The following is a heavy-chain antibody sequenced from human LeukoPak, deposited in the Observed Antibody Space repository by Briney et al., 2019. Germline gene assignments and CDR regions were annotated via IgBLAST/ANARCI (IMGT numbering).Heavy chain of an antibody. CDR3: ARDLVRFLEWLPNYYYYGMDV. CDR1: GFTFSSYA. V-gene: IGHV3-30*04. CDR2: ISYDGSNK. Sequence: GRSLRLSCAASGFTFSSYAMHWVRQAPGKGLEWVAVISYDGSNKYYADSVKGRFTISRDNSKNTLYLQMNSLRAEDTAVYYCARDLVRFLEWLPNYYYYGMDVWGQGTTVTVSS. D-gene: IGHD3-3*01. J-gene: IGHJ6*02.